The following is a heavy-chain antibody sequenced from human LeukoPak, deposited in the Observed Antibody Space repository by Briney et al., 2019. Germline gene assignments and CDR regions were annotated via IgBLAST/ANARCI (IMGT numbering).Heavy chain of an antibody. V-gene: IGHV4-38-2*02. CDR3: ASVVASTSIDS. CDR1: GYSINSGYF. J-gene: IGHJ4*02. CDR2: IFHTGDV. Sequence: SETLSLTCTVSGYSINSGYFWGWVRQPPGKGPEWIGSIFHTGDVYYNPSLRSRVTLSIDTSRNQVSLKVTSVTAADTALYYCASVVASTSIDSWGQGILVTVSS. D-gene: IGHD2-15*01.